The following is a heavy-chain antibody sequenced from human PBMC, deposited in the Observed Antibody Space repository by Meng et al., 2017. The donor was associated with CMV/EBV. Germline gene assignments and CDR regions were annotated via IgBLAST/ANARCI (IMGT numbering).Heavy chain of an antibody. CDR3: AGDCSSTSCSPAFDY. CDR2: IKQDGSEK. Sequence: GRSLRPSCAASGFTFSSHWMSWVRQAPGKGLEWVANIKQDGSEKYYVDSGKGRFTIPRDHAKNPLYLQMTSLRAEDTAVYYCAGDCSSTSCSPAFDYWGQGTMVTVSS. J-gene: IGHJ4*01. V-gene: IGHV3-7*01. D-gene: IGHD2-2*01. CDR1: GFTFSSHW.